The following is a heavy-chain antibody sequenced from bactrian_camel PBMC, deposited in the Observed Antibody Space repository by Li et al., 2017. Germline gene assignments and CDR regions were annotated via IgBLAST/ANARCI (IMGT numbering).Heavy chain of an antibody. D-gene: IGHD1*01. CDR3: AALRSWYWSCSLTAREYTY. V-gene: IGHV3S68*01. Sequence: RDGSRSYSDSVKGRLTISRDNTKNTLSLQMNSLKPEDTAMYYCAALRSWYWSCSLTAREYTYLGQGTQVTV. J-gene: IGHJ4*01. CDR2: RDGSR.